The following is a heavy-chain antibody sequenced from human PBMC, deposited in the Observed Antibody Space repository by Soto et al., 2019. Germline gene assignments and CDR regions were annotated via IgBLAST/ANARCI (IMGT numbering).Heavy chain of an antibody. V-gene: IGHV4-61*01. D-gene: IGHD3-22*01. J-gene: IGHJ4*02. CDR2: IYYSGST. CDR3: ARAPSYYYDSSGYLDY. CDR1: GGSVSSGSYY. Sequence: SETLSLTCTVSGGSVSSGSYYWSWIRQPPGKGLEWIGYIYYSGSTNYNPSLKSRVTISVDTSRNQFSLKLSSVTAADAAVYYCARAPSYYYDSSGYLDYRGQGTLVTVS.